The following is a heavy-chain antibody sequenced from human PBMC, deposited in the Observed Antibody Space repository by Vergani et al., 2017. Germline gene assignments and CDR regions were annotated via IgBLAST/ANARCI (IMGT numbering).Heavy chain of an antibody. J-gene: IGHJ6*02. CDR1: GGSISSGDYY. CDR2: IYYSGST. CDR3: ARYHNYYXILTGYSQYYGMDV. Sequence: QVQLQESGPGLVKPSETLSLTCTVSGGSISSGDYYWSWIRQPPGKGLEWIGYIYYSGSTNYNPSLKSRVTISVDTSKIQFALKLSSVTAADTAVYYCARYHNYYXILTGYSQYYGMDVWGQGP. V-gene: IGHV4-30-4*01. D-gene: IGHD3-9*01.